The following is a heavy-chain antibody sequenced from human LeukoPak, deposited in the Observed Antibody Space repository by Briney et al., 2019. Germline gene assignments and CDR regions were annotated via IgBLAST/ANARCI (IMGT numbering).Heavy chain of an antibody. CDR2: IYPGDSDT. V-gene: IGHV5-51*01. J-gene: IGHJ4*02. CDR3: AGATKIQLWLPNY. Sequence: GESLKISCKGSGYSFTSYWIGWVRQMPGKGLEWMGIIYPGDSDTRYSPSFQGQVTISADKSISTAYLQWSSLKASDTAMYYCAGATKIQLWLPNYWGQGTLVTASS. CDR1: GYSFTSYW. D-gene: IGHD5-18*01.